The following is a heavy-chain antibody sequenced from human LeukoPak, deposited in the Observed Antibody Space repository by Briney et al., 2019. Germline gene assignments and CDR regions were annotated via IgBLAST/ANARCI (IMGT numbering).Heavy chain of an antibody. D-gene: IGHD3-9*01. J-gene: IGHJ4*02. Sequence: GGSLRLSCAASGLIFSNYNMSWVRQAPGKGLEWVSAISGSGGSTYYADSVKGRFTISRDNSKNTLYLQMNSLRAEDTAVYYCARSSSYDILTGYSYWGQGTLVTVSS. V-gene: IGHV3-23*01. CDR1: GLIFSNYN. CDR3: ARSSSYDILTGYSY. CDR2: ISGSGGST.